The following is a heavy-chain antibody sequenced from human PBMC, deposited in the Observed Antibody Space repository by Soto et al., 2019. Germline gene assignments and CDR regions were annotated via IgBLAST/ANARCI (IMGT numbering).Heavy chain of an antibody. CDR3: ARCDSSGYYYHGMDV. CDR2: IDPSDSYT. V-gene: IGHV5-10-1*01. Sequence: GESLKISCKGSGYSFTSYWISWVRQMPGKGLEWMGRIDPSDSYTNYSPSFQGHVTISADKSISTAYLQWSSLKASDTAMYYCARCDSSGYYYHGMDVWGQGTTATVSS. J-gene: IGHJ6*02. D-gene: IGHD3-22*01. CDR1: GYSFTSYW.